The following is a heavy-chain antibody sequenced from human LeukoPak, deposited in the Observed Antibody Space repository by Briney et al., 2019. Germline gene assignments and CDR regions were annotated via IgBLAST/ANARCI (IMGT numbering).Heavy chain of an antibody. CDR3: ARGSGSSWYFYFDY. Sequence: GGSLRLSCEASGFSFNTYWMSWVRQAPGKGLEWVANIKEDGSEKYYVDSVKGRFSISRDNAKNSVYLQMNSLRAEDTALYYCARGSGSSWYFYFDYWGQGTLVTVSS. CDR2: IKEDGSEK. J-gene: IGHJ4*02. D-gene: IGHD6-13*01. V-gene: IGHV3-7*03. CDR1: GFSFNTYW.